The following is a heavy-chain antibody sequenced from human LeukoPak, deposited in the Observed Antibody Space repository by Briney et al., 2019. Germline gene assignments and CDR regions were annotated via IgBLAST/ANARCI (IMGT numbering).Heavy chain of an antibody. CDR1: GYTFTNYD. CDR2: MNPNSGDT. J-gene: IGHJ1*01. D-gene: IGHD3-22*01. CDR3: ARGSNYYETNTFSAHIHH. V-gene: IGHV1-8*01. Sequence: ASVKVSCKASGYTFTNYDINWVRQATGQGLGWMGWMNPNSGDTGYAQKFQGRVTMTRSTSISTAYMELGSLRSEDTAVYYCARGSNYYETNTFSAHIHHWGQGTLVTVSS.